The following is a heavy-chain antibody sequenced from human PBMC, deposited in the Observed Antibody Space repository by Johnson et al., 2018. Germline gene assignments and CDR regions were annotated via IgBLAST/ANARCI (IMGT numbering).Heavy chain of an antibody. D-gene: IGHD3-22*01. V-gene: IGHV3-15*01. CDR2: IKSKTDGGTT. Sequence: VQLVESGGGLVKPGGSLRLSCAASGFTFSNAWMSWVRQAPGKGLEWVGRIKSKTDGGTTDYAAPVKGRFTIPREDSKNTRYLQMNSPKTEDTAVYSCTTNITYIVVVHRGEPGAENFQHWGQGTLVTVSP. CDR1: GFTFSNAW. CDR3: TTNITYIVVVHRGEPGAENFQH. J-gene: IGHJ1*01.